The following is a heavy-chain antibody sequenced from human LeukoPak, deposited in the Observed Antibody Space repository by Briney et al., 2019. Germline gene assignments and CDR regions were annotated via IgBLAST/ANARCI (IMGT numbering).Heavy chain of an antibody. Sequence: SETLSLTCAAYGGSFSGYYWSWIRQPPGKGLEWIGEVIHSGSTNYNPSLKSRVTISVDTSKNQFSLKLSSVTAADTAVYYCARRVREFAIIAAAGKSWFDPWGQGTLVTVSS. CDR2: VIHSGST. CDR3: ARRVREFAIIAAAGKSWFDP. CDR1: GGSFSGYY. V-gene: IGHV4-34*12. D-gene: IGHD6-13*01. J-gene: IGHJ5*02.